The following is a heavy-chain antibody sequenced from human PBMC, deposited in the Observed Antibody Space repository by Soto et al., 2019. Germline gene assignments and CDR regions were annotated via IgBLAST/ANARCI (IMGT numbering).Heavy chain of an antibody. CDR1: GGALNIGFF. CDR2: ISHRGTT. Sequence: QVQLQESGPGLVKPSQTLSLTCTVSGGALNIGFFWRWIRQQPGKGLEWIGYISHRGTTSYNPSLKRRLTTSVHTSKNQSALKLTSVTAAHTSVYYCATFFNYYDSRGYAEYHIYSWGQGILFTVSS. J-gene: IGHJ4*02. V-gene: IGHV4-31*03. CDR3: ATFFNYYDSRGYAEYHIYS. D-gene: IGHD3-22*01.